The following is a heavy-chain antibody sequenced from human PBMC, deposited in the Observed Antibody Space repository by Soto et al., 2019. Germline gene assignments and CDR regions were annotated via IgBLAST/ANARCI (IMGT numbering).Heavy chain of an antibody. D-gene: IGHD3-16*01. CDR2: ITGSGDRT. CDR1: GFTFSYCA. J-gene: IGHJ4*02. Sequence: EVQLLESGGGLVQPGGSLRLSCTASGFTFSYCAMTWVRQTPGKGLEWVATITGSGDRTSYSDSVGGRFTISRDNSNNSLYLQMNSLRAEDTALYYCAKNHHWWSLRSDYFGLGTLVTVSS. V-gene: IGHV3-23*01. CDR3: AKNHHWWSLRSDY.